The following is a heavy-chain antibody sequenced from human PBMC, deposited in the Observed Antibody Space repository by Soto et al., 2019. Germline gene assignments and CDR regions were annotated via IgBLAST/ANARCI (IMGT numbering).Heavy chain of an antibody. CDR1: GGSFSGYC. CDR3: ARGRKYYDFWSGYSHPRYYFNY. CDR2: INHSGRT. V-gene: IGHV4-34*01. J-gene: IGHJ4*02. D-gene: IGHD3-3*01. Sequence: PSETLSLTCAVYGGSFSGYCWSWIRQPPGKGLEWIGEINHSGRTNYNPSLKSRFTISVDTSKSQFSLKLSSVTAADTAVYYCARGRKYYDFWSGYSHPRYYFNYWGQGTLVTVTS.